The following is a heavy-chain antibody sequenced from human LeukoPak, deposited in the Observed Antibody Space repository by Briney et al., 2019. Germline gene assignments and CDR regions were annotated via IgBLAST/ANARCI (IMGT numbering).Heavy chain of an antibody. CDR1: GGSMSSYY. CDR3: ARGRYSSSRFYYYYMDV. D-gene: IGHD6-13*01. V-gene: IGHV4-59*12. CDR2: IYYSGST. J-gene: IGHJ6*03. Sequence: SETLSLTCTVSGGSMSSYYWSWIRQSPGKGLEWIGYIYYSGSTNYNPSLKSRVTISVDTSKNQFSLKLSSVTAADTAVYYCARGRYSSSRFYYYYMDVWGKGTTVTVSS.